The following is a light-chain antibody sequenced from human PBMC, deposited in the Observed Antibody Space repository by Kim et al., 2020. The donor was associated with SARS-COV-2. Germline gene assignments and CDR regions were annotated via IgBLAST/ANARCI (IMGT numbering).Light chain of an antibody. V-gene: IGKV1-39*01. Sequence: DIQMPQSPSSLSASVGDRVTITCRATQSIVNYLNWYQQKPGKAPNLLIYGASTLQSGVPSRFRGSGSGTDFTLTISSLQAEGFATYYCQQSYSSPWTVGQGTKVEIK. CDR1: QSIVNY. CDR3: QQSYSSPWT. J-gene: IGKJ1*01. CDR2: GAS.